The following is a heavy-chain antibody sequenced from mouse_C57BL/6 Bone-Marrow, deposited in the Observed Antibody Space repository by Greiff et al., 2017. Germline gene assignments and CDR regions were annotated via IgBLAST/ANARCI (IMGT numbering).Heavy chain of an antibody. CDR2: ISSGGSYT. J-gene: IGHJ2*01. V-gene: IGHV5-6*01. CDR1: GFTFSSYG. D-gene: IGHD3-2*02. Sequence: EVQGVESGGDLVKPGGSLKLSCAASGFTFSSYGMSWVRQTPDKRLEWVATISSGGSYTYYPDSVKGRFTISRDNAKNTLYLQMSSLKYEDTAMYYCARQLRLRDYFDYWGQGTTLTVSS. CDR3: ARQLRLRDYFDY.